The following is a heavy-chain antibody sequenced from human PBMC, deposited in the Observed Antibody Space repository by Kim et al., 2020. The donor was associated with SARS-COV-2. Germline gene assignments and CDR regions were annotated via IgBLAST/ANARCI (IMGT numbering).Heavy chain of an antibody. V-gene: IGHV1-2*02. Sequence: ASVKVSCEASGYTFTAYYIHWVRQAPGQGPEWRGGINPKSGDTNFAPKFQGRVTLTRDTSTSTAYMEVSRLTSDHTAVYYCARDKEGRNFDYWGQGTLVTVSS. CDR2: INPKSGDT. CDR3: ARDKEGRNFDY. CDR1: GYTFTAYY. J-gene: IGHJ4*02.